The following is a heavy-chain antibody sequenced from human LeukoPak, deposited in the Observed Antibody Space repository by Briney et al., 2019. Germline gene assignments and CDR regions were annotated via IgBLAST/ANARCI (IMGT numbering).Heavy chain of an antibody. CDR1: GGSISSSSYY. Sequence: KPSETLSLTCTVSGGSISSSSYYWGWISQPPGKGLEWIGSIYYSGSTYYNPSLKSRVTISVDTSKNQFSLKLSSVTAADTAVYYCARQIITKRSAFDIWGQGTMVTVSS. V-gene: IGHV4-39*01. CDR3: ARQIITKRSAFDI. D-gene: IGHD3-10*01. J-gene: IGHJ3*02. CDR2: IYYSGST.